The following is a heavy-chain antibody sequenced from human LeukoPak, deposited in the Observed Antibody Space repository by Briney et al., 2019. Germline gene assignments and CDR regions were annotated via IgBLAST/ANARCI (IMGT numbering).Heavy chain of an antibody. D-gene: IGHD2-15*01. CDR3: AKGGSRYCSGGSCHFDY. CDR1: GGSFSGYY. CDR2: ISGSGGST. J-gene: IGHJ4*02. V-gene: IGHV3-23*01. Sequence: ETLSLTCAVYGGSFSGYYWSWVRQAPGKGLEWASAISGSGGSTYYADSVKGRFTISRDNSKNTLYLQMNSLRAEDTAVYYCAKGGSRYCSGGSCHFDYWGQGTLVTVSS.